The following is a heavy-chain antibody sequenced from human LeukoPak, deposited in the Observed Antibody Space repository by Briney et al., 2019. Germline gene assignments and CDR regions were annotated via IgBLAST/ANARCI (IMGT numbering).Heavy chain of an antibody. J-gene: IGHJ4*02. CDR2: ISAYNGNT. D-gene: IGHD3-10*01. V-gene: IGHV1-18*01. Sequence: ASVKVSCKASGYTFTSYGISWVRQAPGQGLEWMGWISAYNGNTNYAQKLQGRVTMTTDTSTSTAYMELRSLRSDDTAVYYCARVTYYGSGSYLGYFDYWGQGTLVTVSS. CDR3: ARVTYYGSGSYLGYFDY. CDR1: GYTFTSYG.